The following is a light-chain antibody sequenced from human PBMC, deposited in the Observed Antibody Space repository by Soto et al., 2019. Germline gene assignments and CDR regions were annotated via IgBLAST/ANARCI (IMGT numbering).Light chain of an antibody. CDR3: QQYGSSPQT. Sequence: ELVLPQSPGTLSLSPGERATLSCRASQSVSSSYLAWYQQKPGQAPRLLLYGASRRSTGIPDRFSGSGSGTDFTLTSSRLEPEEFAVYYCQQYGSSPQTFGQGTRLEIK. J-gene: IGKJ5*01. CDR1: QSVSSSY. V-gene: IGKV3-20*01. CDR2: GAS.